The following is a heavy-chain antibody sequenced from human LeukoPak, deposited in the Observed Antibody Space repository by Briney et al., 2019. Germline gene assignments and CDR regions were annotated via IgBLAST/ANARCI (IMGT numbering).Heavy chain of an antibody. Sequence: GGSLRLSCAASGFTVSDYYVSWIRQAPGKGLEWVPYISSSGGTIYYADSVKGRFTISRDNSKNTLYLQMNSLRAEDTAIYYCAKAQGYSYAQPFDYWGQGTLVTVSS. CDR3: AKAQGYSYAQPFDY. CDR2: ISSSGGTI. CDR1: GFTVSDYY. V-gene: IGHV3-11*01. J-gene: IGHJ4*02. D-gene: IGHD5-18*01.